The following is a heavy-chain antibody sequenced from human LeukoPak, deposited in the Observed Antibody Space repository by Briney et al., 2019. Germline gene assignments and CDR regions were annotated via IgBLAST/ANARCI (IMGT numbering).Heavy chain of an antibody. D-gene: IGHD3-22*01. J-gene: IGHJ4*02. CDR1: GFTFSSYA. V-gene: IGHV3-23*01. CDR2: ISGSGGST. CDR3: AKDPYDSSVGGLFDY. Sequence: PGGSLRLSCAASGFTFSSYAMSWVRQAPGKGLEWVSAISGSGGSTYYADSVKGRFTISRDNSKNTLYLQMNSLRAEDTAVYYCAKDPYDSSVGGLFDYWGQGTLVTVSS.